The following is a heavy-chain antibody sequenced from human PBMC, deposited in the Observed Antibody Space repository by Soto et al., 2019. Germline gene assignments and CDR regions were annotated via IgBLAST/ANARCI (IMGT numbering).Heavy chain of an antibody. CDR2: ISYDGSNK. J-gene: IGHJ4*02. D-gene: IGHD5-12*01. CDR3: ASLGGYSGYDPYYFDY. CDR1: GFTFSSYG. Sequence: GGSLRLSCAASGFTFSSYGMHWVRQAPGKGLEWVAVISYDGSNKYYADSVKGRFTISRDNSKNTLYLQMNSLRAEDTAVYYCASLGGYSGYDPYYFDYWGQGTLVTVSS. V-gene: IGHV3-30*03.